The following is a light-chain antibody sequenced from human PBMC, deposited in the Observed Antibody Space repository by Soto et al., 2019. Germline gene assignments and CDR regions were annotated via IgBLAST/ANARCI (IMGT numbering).Light chain of an antibody. J-gene: IGKJ1*01. Sequence: DIQMTQSPSSLSASVGDRVTITCRASQGISNYLAWYQQKPGKVPKLLIYAASTLQSGVPSRFSGSGSGTDFTLTISSLQHDDVSTYYCQNYNSGPRTFGQGTKVEIK. CDR1: QGISNY. CDR3: QNYNSGPRT. CDR2: AAS. V-gene: IGKV1-27*01.